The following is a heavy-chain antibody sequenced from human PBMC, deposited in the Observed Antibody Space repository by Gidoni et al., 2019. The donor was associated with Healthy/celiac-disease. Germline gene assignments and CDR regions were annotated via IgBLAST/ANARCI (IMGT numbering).Heavy chain of an antibody. J-gene: IGHJ3*02. V-gene: IGHV4-39*01. CDR2: IYYSGST. CDR1: GGSISSSSYY. CDR3: ARLSSILPLDI. Sequence: QLQLQESGPGLVKPSETLSLTCTVSGGSISSSSYYWGWIRQPPGKGLEWIGSIYYSGSTYYNPSLKSRVTISVDTSKNQFSLKLSSVTAADTAVYYCARLSSILPLDIWGQGTMVTVSS. D-gene: IGHD2-21*01.